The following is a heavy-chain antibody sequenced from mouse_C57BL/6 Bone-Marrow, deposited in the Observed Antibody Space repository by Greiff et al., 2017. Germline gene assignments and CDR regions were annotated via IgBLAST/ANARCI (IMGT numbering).Heavy chain of an antibody. V-gene: IGHV1-80*01. CDR1: GYAFSSYW. CDR3: TRGYDYVVLLFDY. J-gene: IGHJ3*01. D-gene: IGHD2-4*01. CDR2: IYPGDGDT. Sequence: VQLQESGAELVKPGASVKISCKASGYAFSSYWMNWVKQRPGKGLEWIGQIYPGDGDTNYNGKFKGKATLAADKSSSTAYMQLSSLTSEDSAVYFCTRGYDYVVLLFDYWGQGTMVTVSA.